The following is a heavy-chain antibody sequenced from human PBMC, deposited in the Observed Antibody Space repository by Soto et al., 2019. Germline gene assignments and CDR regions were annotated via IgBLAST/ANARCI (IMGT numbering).Heavy chain of an antibody. CDR3: ARDHGTTGSYFFDY. Sequence: QVQLVQSGAEVKNPGASLKVSCRASGYTLTTCAIHWVRQAPGQSLEWMGWINTANGDTRYAQKFQGRVTLTRDTSASTASMELTNLRSDDTAMYFCARDHGTTGSYFFDYWGQGTLVTVSP. J-gene: IGHJ4*02. D-gene: IGHD1-1*01. V-gene: IGHV1-3*04. CDR2: INTANGDT. CDR1: GYTLTTCA.